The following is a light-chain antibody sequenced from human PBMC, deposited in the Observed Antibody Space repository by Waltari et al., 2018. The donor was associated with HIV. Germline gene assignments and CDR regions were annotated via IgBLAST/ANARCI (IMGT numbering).Light chain of an antibody. CDR3: CSYAGSYTPVI. V-gene: IGLV2-11*01. Sequence: QSALTQPRSVSGSPGQSVTISCAGTGSDGGGYNFVSWYQQLPGKAPKLMIYDVTKRPSGVPDRFSGSKSGNTASLTISGLQAEDEADYYCCSYAGSYTPVIFGGGTKLTVL. CDR1: GSDGGGYNF. CDR2: DVT. J-gene: IGLJ2*01.